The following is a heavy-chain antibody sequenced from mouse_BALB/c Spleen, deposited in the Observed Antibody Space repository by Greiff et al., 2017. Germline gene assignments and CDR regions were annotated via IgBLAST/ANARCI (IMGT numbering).Heavy chain of an antibody. J-gene: IGHJ3*01. CDR3: TRSATAAWFAY. CDR1: GYTFTSYW. CDR2: IYPGSGST. V-gene: IGHV1S22*01. Sequence: LQQPGSELVRPGASVKLSCKASGYTFTSYWMHWVKQRPGQGLEWIGNIYPGSGSTNYDEKFKSKATLTVDTSSSTAYMQLSNLTSEDSAVYYCTRSATAAWFAYWGQGTLVTVSA. D-gene: IGHD1-2*01.